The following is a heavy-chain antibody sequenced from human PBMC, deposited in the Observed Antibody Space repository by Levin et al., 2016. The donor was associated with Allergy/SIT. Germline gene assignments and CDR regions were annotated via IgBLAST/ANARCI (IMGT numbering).Heavy chain of an antibody. D-gene: IGHD3-22*01. CDR3: VRESDGYHYTSGDFDY. J-gene: IGHJ4*02. CDR2: ISAYNGNT. CDR1: GYTFTQSV. Sequence: ASVKVSCKVSGYTFTQSVINWVRQAPGQGLEWMGWISAYNGNTNYAQKYQDRVTMTTDTSTSTAYLELRSLRSDDTAVYYCVRESDGYHYTSGDFDYWGQGTVVTVSS. V-gene: IGHV1-18*01.